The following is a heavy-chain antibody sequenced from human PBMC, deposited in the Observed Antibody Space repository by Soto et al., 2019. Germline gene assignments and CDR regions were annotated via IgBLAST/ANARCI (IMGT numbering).Heavy chain of an antibody. J-gene: IGHJ6*02. D-gene: IGHD2-2*02. V-gene: IGHV1-2*02. CDR1: GYTFTGYY. CDR3: ARTIVVVPAAIPGGGGYYYYYGMDV. Sequence: ASVKVSCKASGYTFTGYYMHWVRQAPGQGLEWMGWINPNSGGTNYAQKFQGRVTITRDTSISTAYMELSRLRSDDTAVYYCARTIVVVPAAIPGGGGYYYYYGMDVWGQGTTVTVSS. CDR2: INPNSGGT.